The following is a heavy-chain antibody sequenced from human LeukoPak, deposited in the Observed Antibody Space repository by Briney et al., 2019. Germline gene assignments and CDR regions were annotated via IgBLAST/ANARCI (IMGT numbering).Heavy chain of an antibody. CDR1: GYTLTELS. CDR3: ATYLGYCSGGRCYTFDY. V-gene: IGHV1-24*01. CDR2: FDPEDGET. Sequence: ASVKVSCKVSGYTLTELSIHWVRQAPGKGLQWMGGFDPEDGETIYTQKFQGRVTMTEDTSTDTAYMELSSLRSEDTAVYYCATYLGYCSGGRCYTFDYWGQGTLVTVSS. J-gene: IGHJ4*02. D-gene: IGHD2-15*01.